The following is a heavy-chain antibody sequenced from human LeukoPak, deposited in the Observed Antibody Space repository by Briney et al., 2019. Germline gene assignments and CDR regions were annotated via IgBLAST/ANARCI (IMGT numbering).Heavy chain of an antibody. CDR2: IYHSGST. CDR3: ARAEKQQLFDY. J-gene: IGHJ4*02. V-gene: IGHV4-39*07. CDR1: GGSISSSSYY. D-gene: IGHD6-13*01. Sequence: SETLSLTCTVSGGSISSSSYYWGWIRQPPGKGLEWIGSIYHSGSTYYNPSLKSRVTISVDTSKNQFSLKLSSVTAADTAVYYCARAEKQQLFDYWGQGTLVTDSS.